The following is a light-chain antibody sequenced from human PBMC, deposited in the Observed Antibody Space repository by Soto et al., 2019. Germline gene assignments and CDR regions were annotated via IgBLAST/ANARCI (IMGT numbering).Light chain of an antibody. V-gene: IGKV3-11*01. Sequence: EIVLTQSPATLSLSPGERATLSCMASQSVSSYLAWYQQKPGQAPRLLIYDASNRATGIPARFSGSGSGTDFTLTSISLEPEEFAVYYCQQRSNFITFGQGTRLEIK. CDR3: QQRSNFIT. CDR1: QSVSSY. J-gene: IGKJ5*01. CDR2: DAS.